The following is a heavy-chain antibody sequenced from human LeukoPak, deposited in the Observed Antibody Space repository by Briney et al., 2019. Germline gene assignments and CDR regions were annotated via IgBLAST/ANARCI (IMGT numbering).Heavy chain of an antibody. CDR2: ISYDGSNK. CDR1: GFTFSSYG. J-gene: IGHJ4*02. D-gene: IGHD3-9*01. V-gene: IGHV3-30*18. CDR3: AEDPRGTLSGYFDY. Sequence: GGSLRLSCAASGFTFSSYGMHWVRQAPGKGLEWVAVISYDGSNKYYADSVKGRFTISRDNSENTLYLQMNSLRAEDTAVYYCAEDPRGTLSGYFDYWGQGTLVTVSS.